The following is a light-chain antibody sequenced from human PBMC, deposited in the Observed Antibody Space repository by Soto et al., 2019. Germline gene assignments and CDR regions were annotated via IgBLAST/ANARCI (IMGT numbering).Light chain of an antibody. J-gene: IGLJ1*01. CDR2: GVT. Sequence: QSALTQPASVSGSPGQSITISCTGTSSDIGAYNYASWYQQYPGKAPKLMIYGVTNRPSGVSNRFSGSKTGNTASLTISGLQAEDEADYYCFSHRSGDSHVFGTGTKVTLL. CDR1: SSDIGAYNY. V-gene: IGLV2-14*01. CDR3: FSHRSGDSHV.